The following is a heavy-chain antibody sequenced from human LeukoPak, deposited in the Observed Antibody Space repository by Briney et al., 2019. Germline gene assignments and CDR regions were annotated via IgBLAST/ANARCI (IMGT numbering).Heavy chain of an antibody. D-gene: IGHD2-15*01. V-gene: IGHV4-59*01. CDR3: AREYCSGGSCYSGMSWFDP. CDR2: ISYSGST. CDR1: GASIRSDY. J-gene: IGHJ5*02. Sequence: SETLSLTCTVSGASIRSDYWSWIRQPPGMRLEWIGDISYSGSTNYNPSLKSRVAISVDKSKNQFSLKLSSVTAADTAVYYCAREYCSGGSCYSGMSWFDPWGQGTLVTVSS.